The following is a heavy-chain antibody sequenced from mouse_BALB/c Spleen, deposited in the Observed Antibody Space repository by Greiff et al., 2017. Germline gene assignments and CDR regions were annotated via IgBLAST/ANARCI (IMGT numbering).Heavy chain of an antibody. D-gene: IGHD2-3*01. Sequence: VQLQQSGPGLVKPSQSLSLTCTVTGYSITSDYAWNWIRQFPGNKLEWMGYISYSGSTSYNPSLKSRISITRDTSKNQFFLQLNSVTTEDTATYYCARYDGFFDYWGQGTTLTVSS. CDR1: GYSITSDYA. CDR2: ISYSGST. CDR3: ARYDGFFDY. V-gene: IGHV3-2*02. J-gene: IGHJ2*01.